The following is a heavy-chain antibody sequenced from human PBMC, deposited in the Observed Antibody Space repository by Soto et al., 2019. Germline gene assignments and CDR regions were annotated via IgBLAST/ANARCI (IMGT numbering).Heavy chain of an antibody. V-gene: IGHV4-59*01. CDR2: IYYSGST. CDR1: GGSISGYY. J-gene: IGHJ6*02. CDR3: ARSVGFYILLVPADYYYGMDV. Sequence: PSETLSLTCTISGGSISGYYWSWIPQPPGKGLEWIGYIYYSGSTNYNPSLKSRVTISVDTSKNQFSLKLSSVTAADTAVYYCARSVGFYILLVPADYYYGMDVWGHGTTVTV. D-gene: IGHD2-2*01.